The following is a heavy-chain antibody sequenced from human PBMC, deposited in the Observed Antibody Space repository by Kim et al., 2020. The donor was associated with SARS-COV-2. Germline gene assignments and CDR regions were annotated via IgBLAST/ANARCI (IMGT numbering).Heavy chain of an antibody. CDR1: GFTFSSYS. Sequence: GGSLRLSCAASGFTFSSYSMNWVRQAPGKGLEWVSYISSSSSTIYYADSVKGRFTISRDNAKNSLYLQMNSLRAEDTAVYYCARMYSSSWYSLFDYWGQGTLVTVSS. J-gene: IGHJ4*02. D-gene: IGHD6-13*01. CDR2: ISSSSSTI. V-gene: IGHV3-48*04. CDR3: ARMYSSSWYSLFDY.